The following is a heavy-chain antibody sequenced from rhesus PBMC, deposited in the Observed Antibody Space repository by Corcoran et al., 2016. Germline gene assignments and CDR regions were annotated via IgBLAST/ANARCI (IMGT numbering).Heavy chain of an antibody. CDR3: ARVFYGSDLDV. V-gene: IGHV4S5*01. J-gene: IGHJ5-2*02. CDR2: IGGRSGST. CDR1: GGSISGYY. D-gene: IGHD4-4*01. Sequence: QVQLEESGPGLVKPSETLSLPFAGSGGSISGYYWNWIRPPPGKGSEGIGYIGGRSGSTDYNPSLKSRVTISTDTSKNQLSLRLNSVSAADTAVYYCARVFYGSDLDVWGRGVLVTVSS.